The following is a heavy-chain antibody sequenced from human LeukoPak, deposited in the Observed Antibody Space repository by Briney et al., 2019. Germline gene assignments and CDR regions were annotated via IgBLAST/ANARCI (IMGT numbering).Heavy chain of an antibody. V-gene: IGHV4-4*02. J-gene: IGHJ4*02. CDR3: AYNRNFALDN. CDR2: IYHSGGA. D-gene: IGHD1-14*01. CDR1: GASIDSHSW. Sequence: SGTLSLTCAVSGASIDSHSWWNWVRQPPGQGLEWIGEIYHSGGANYKPSLKSRVTMSVDTSKNHFSLKLTSVTAADTAVYYCAYNRNFALDNWGQGTLVTVSS.